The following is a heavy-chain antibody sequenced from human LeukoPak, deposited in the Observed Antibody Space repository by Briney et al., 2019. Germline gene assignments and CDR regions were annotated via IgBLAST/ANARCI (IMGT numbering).Heavy chain of an antibody. CDR1: GYSISSDYY. D-gene: IGHD3-10*01. V-gene: IGHV4-38-2*02. J-gene: IGHJ3*02. Sequence: SETLSLTCTVSGYSISSDYYWGWIRQPPGKGLEWIGTIYHSGSTSYNPSLKSRVTISVDTSKNQFSLKLSSVTAADTAVYYCARGFRGYYGSGSPPAAFDIWGQGTMVTVSS. CDR2: IYHSGST. CDR3: ARGFRGYYGSGSPPAAFDI.